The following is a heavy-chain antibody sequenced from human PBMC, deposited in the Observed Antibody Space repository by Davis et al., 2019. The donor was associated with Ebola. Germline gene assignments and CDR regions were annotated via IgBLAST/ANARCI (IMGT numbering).Heavy chain of an antibody. CDR3: ARVVFVAGATPSWYFDL. CDR2: IYYSGST. D-gene: IGHD2-15*01. V-gene: IGHV4-61*05. Sequence: SETLSLTCTVSGGSISSRSYYWGWIRQPPGKGLEWIGYIYYSGSTNYNPSLKSRVTISVDTSKNQFSLKLSSVTAADTAVYYCARVVFVAGATPSWYFDLWGRGTLVTVSP. CDR1: GGSISSRSYY. J-gene: IGHJ2*01.